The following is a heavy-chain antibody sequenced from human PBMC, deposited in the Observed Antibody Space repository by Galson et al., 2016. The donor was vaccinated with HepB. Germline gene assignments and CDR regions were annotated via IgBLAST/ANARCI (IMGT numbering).Heavy chain of an antibody. D-gene: IGHD1-14*01. CDR3: ATFFDAIFIISDRPEGYLDY. Sequence: SLRLSCAASGFIFSDYYMSWIRQAPGKGLEWVSYISSNTIYTKYADSVKGRFTISRDNAKNSLFLQIHSLTAEETAVYYFATFFDAIFIISDRPEGYLDYWGQGTLVTVSS. J-gene: IGHJ4*02. CDR2: ISSNTIYT. CDR1: GFIFSDYY. V-gene: IGHV3-11*06.